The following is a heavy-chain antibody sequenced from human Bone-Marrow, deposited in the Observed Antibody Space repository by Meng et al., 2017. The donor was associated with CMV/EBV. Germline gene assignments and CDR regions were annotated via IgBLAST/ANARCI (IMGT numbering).Heavy chain of an antibody. CDR3: ARDGYSYGFKNYGMDV. CDR2: INHSGST. D-gene: IGHD5-18*01. J-gene: IGHJ6*04. Sequence: ETLSLTCAVYGGSFSGYYWSWIRQPPGKGLEWIGEINHSGSTNYNPSLKSRVTISVDTSKNQFSLKLSSVTAADTAVYYCARDGYSYGFKNYGMDVWGEGTTVTVSS. V-gene: IGHV4-34*01. CDR1: GGSFSGYY.